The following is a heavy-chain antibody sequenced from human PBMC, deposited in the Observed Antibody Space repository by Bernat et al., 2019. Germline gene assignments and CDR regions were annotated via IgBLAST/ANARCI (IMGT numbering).Heavy chain of an antibody. CDR3: ARDWHYYFDY. J-gene: IGHJ4*02. Sequence: EVQLVESGGGLVQPGGSLRLSCAASGFTFSSYEMNWVRQAPGKGLEWVSYISSSGSTIYYAASVKGRFTISRDNAKNSLYLQMNSLRAEDTAVYYCARDWHYYFDYWGQGTLVTVSS. CDR1: GFTFSSYE. CDR2: ISSSGSTI. V-gene: IGHV3-48*03.